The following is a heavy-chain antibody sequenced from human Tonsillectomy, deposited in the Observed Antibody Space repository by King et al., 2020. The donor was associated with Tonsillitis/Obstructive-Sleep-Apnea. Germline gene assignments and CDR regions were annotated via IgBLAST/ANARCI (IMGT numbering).Heavy chain of an antibody. D-gene: IGHD5-18*01. CDR3: VKDSGGYSYGYYYYYYMDV. Sequence: VQLVESGGGLVQPGGSLRLSCSASGFTFSSYAMHWFRQAPGRGREYVSAISSNGGITYYADSVKGRFTISRDNSKNTLYLQMSSLRAEDTAVYYCVKDSGGYSYGYYYYYYMDVWGKGTTVTVSS. CDR1: GFTFSSYA. V-gene: IGHV3-64D*06. J-gene: IGHJ6*03. CDR2: ISSNGGIT.